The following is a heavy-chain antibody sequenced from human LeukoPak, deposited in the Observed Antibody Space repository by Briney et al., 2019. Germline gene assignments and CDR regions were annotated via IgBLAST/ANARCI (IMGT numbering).Heavy chain of an antibody. CDR3: ARVGSSSVHDAFDI. D-gene: IGHD6-6*01. CDR2: ISYDGSNK. CDR1: GFTFSSYG. V-gene: IGHV3-30*03. Sequence: GGSLRLSCAASGFTFSSYGMHWVRQAPGKGLEWVAVISYDGSNKYYADSVKGRFTISRDNSKNTLYLQMNSLRAEDTAVYYCARVGSSSVHDAFDIWGQGTMVTVSS. J-gene: IGHJ3*02.